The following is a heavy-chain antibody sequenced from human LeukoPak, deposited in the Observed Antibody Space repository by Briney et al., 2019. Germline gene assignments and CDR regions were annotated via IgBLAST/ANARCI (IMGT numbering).Heavy chain of an antibody. J-gene: IGHJ4*02. Sequence: GGSLRHSCAASGFTFSSYAMSWVRQAPGKGLEWASTINGGGVNTHYADSVGGRFTISRDNSKNTLFLQMNSLRDEDTAVYYCAKDLYSNYGPADYWGQGNLVTVSS. V-gene: IGHV3-23*01. D-gene: IGHD4-11*01. CDR3: AKDLYSNYGPADY. CDR1: GFTFSSYA. CDR2: INGGGVNT.